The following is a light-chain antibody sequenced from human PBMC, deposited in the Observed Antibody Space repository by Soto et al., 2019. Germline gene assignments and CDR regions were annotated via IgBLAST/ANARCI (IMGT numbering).Light chain of an antibody. J-gene: IGKJ1*01. CDR3: QQGYSSRWT. CDR2: ATS. Sequence: DMQMTQSPSSLSASVGDRVTITSRASQNIRSYLKWYQQKPGKAPQLLIYATSSLQTGVPSRFSASGSGTDFSLVISDLQPEDSATYYCQQGYSSRWTSGRGTKVEI. V-gene: IGKV1-39*01. CDR1: QNIRSY.